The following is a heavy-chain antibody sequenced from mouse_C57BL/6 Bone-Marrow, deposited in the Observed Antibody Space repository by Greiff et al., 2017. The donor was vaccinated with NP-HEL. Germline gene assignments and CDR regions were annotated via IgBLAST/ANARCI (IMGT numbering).Heavy chain of an antibody. CDR1: GFTFSDFY. CDR3: ARDADGNYPFAY. Sequence: EVNVVESGGGLVQSGRSLRLSCATSGFTFSDFYMEWVRQAPGKGLEWIAASRNKANDYTTEYSASVKGRFIVSRYTSQSILYLHMNALRAEDTAIYYCARDADGNYPFAYWGQGTLVTVAA. J-gene: IGHJ3*01. CDR2: SRNKANDYTT. V-gene: IGHV7-1*01. D-gene: IGHD2-1*01.